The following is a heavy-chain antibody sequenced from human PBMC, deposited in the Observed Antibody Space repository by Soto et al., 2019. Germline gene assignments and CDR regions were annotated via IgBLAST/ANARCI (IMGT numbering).Heavy chain of an antibody. D-gene: IGHD3-10*01. CDR3: ARRRIHMVRGVISGLNWFDP. J-gene: IGHJ5*02. CDR2: INHSGST. V-gene: IGHV4-34*01. CDR1: GGSFSGYY. Sequence: PSETLSLTCAVYGGSFSGYYWSWIRQPPGKGLEWIGEINHSGSTNYNPSLKSRVTISVDTSKNQFSLKLSSVTAADTAVYYCARRRIHMVRGVISGLNWFDPWGQGTLVTVSS.